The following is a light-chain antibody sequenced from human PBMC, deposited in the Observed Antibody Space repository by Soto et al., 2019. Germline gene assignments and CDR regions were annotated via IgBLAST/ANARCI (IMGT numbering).Light chain of an antibody. CDR1: QSVSSSY. V-gene: IGKV3-20*01. CDR2: GAS. CDR3: QQYGSSPLRT. J-gene: IGKJ4*01. Sequence: EIVLTQSPGTLSLSPGERATLSCRASQSVSSSYLAWYQQKPGQAPRLLIYGASSRATGLPDRFRGSGSGTDFTLTISRLEPEDFAGYYCQQYGSSPLRTFGGGTKVEIK.